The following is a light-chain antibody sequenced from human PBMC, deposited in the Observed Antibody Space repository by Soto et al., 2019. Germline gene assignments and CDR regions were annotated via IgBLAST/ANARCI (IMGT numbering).Light chain of an antibody. V-gene: IGLV1-40*01. CDR3: QSYDSSLSGSRV. J-gene: IGLJ1*01. Sequence: QSVLTQPPSVSGAPGQRVTISCTGSSSNIGAGYDVHWYQQLPGTATKLLIYDNNNRPSGVPDRFSGSKSGTSASLAITGLQAEDEADYYCQSYDSSLSGSRVFGAGTKLTVL. CDR1: SSNIGAGYD. CDR2: DNN.